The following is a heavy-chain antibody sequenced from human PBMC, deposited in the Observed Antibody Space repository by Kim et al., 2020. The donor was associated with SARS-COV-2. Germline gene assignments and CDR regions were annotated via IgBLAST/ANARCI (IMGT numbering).Heavy chain of an antibody. CDR1: GYTFTSYG. V-gene: IGHV1-18*01. J-gene: IGHJ5*02. CDR2: SSVYNGNT. CDR3: ARDCFPNWNYRPYNWFDP. D-gene: IGHD1-7*01. Sequence: ASVKVSCKASGYTFTSYGISWVRQAPGQGREWMGWSSVYNGNTNYAQKLQGRVTMTTDTSTRTAYMELRSLRSDDTAVYYCARDCFPNWNYRPYNWFDPWGQGTRVPVSS.